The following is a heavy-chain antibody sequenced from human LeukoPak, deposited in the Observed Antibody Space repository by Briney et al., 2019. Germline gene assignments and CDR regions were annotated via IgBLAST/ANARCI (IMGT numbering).Heavy chain of an antibody. CDR1: GLIFSSHW. V-gene: IGHV3-74*01. CDR3: ARPGTTGYYNY. CDR2: ISDDGRST. D-gene: IGHD3-9*01. J-gene: IGHJ4*02. Sequence: PGGSLRLSCTASGLIFSSHWMHWVRQAPGKGLAWASHISDDGRSTNYADSVKGRFTISRDNAKNTLYLQMNGLRAEDTAVYYCARPGTTGYYNYWGQGTLVTVSS.